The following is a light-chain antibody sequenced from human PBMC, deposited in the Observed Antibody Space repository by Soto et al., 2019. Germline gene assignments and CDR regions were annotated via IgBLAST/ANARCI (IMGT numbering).Light chain of an antibody. V-gene: IGKV3-15*01. Sequence: EIVLTQSPAILSASPGERATLSCRASQTVSDNLAWYQQKPGQSTRLLIYGASTRATDIPVRFSGSGSGTEFTLTISSLQSEDFAVYYCQQYNIWPPLYTFCQGTKL. CDR3: QQYNIWPPLYT. J-gene: IGKJ2*01. CDR2: GAS. CDR1: QTVSDN.